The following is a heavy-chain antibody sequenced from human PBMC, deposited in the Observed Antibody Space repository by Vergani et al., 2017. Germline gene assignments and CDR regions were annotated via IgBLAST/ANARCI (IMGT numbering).Heavy chain of an antibody. CDR3: VRTVALWFGETKDGGWFYP. D-gene: IGHD3-10*01. CDR1: GYSITSGYY. V-gene: IGHV4-38-2*01. Sequence: QVQLLESGPGLLKPSETLSLTCSVSGYSITSGYYWGWIRQPPGRGREWIGSIYHTGSAYYNPSLKSRVTVSVDTSMNQVSLQLNSVPAADTAVYYCVRTVALWFGETKDGGWFYPWGQGTLVTVTS. CDR2: IYHTGSA. J-gene: IGHJ5*02.